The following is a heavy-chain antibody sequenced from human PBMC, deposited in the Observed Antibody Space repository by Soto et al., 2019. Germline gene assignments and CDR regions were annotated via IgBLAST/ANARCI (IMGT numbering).Heavy chain of an antibody. CDR3: EKVFYYDKELWLDL. V-gene: IGHV3-23*01. D-gene: IGHD3-22*01. Sequence: GSLRLSCAASGFTFSSYGMTWVLQAPWEGLEWVSSISASGANRHYADSVKGRFTISRDNSNDTLYLQLNSLRAEDTAIYYCEKVFYYDKELWLDLWGEAVQVT. CDR1: GFTFSSYG. CDR2: ISASGANR. J-gene: IGHJ5*02.